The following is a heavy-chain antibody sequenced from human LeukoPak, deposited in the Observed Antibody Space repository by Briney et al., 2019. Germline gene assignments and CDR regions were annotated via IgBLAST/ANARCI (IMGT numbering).Heavy chain of an antibody. J-gene: IGHJ4*02. CDR2: ISWNSGSI. V-gene: IGHV3-9*01. CDR1: GFTFDDYA. Sequence: PGRSLRLSCAASGFTFDDYAMHWVRQAPGKGLEWVSGISWNSGSIGYADSVKGRFTISRDNAKNSLYLQMNSLRAEDTALYYCAKDVGYSSSRYFDYWGQGTLVTVSS. CDR3: AKDVGYSSSRYFDY. D-gene: IGHD6-13*01.